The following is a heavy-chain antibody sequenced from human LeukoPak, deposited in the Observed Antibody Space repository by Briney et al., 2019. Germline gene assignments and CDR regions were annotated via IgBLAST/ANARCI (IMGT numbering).Heavy chain of an antibody. D-gene: IGHD4-17*01. CDR3: ARGFFPTYYGDYDRGRSALDI. Sequence: ASVKVSCKASGYTFTSYGISWVRQAPGQGLEWMGWISAYNGNTNYAQKLQGRVTMTTDTSTSTAYMELRSLRSDDTAVYYCARGFFPTYYGDYDRGRSALDIWGQGTMVTVSS. CDR1: GYTFTSYG. J-gene: IGHJ3*02. V-gene: IGHV1-18*01. CDR2: ISAYNGNT.